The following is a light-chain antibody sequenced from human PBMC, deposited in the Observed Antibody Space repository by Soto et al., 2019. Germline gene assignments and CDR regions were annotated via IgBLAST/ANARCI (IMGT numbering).Light chain of an antibody. CDR3: QQYYNYPLT. CDR2: KAS. Sequence: DIQMTQPPSTLSASVGDRVTITCRASQSISTWLAWYQQEPGKAPKLLIHKASSLQSGVPSRFSGSGSGTDFTLTISSLPPEDFATYYCQQYYNYPLTFGQGTKVDIK. J-gene: IGKJ1*01. CDR1: QSISTW. V-gene: IGKV1-5*03.